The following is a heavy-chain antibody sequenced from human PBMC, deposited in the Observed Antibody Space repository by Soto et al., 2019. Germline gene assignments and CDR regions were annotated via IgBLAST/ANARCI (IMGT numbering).Heavy chain of an antibody. Sequence: QVQLVQSGAEVKKPGSSVKVSCKASGGTFSSYAISWVRQAPGQGLEWMGGIIPIFGTANYEQKFQGRVTITEDESTSTAYLELISLRTDDTAVYYCARTTRDSSGCYGGDFDYWGQGTLVTVSS. CDR1: GGTFSSYA. J-gene: IGHJ4*02. CDR3: ARTTRDSSGCYGGDFDY. V-gene: IGHV1-69*01. CDR2: IIPIFGTA. D-gene: IGHD6-19*01.